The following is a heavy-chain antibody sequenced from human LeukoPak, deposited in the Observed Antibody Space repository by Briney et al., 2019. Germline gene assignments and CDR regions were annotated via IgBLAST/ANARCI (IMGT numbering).Heavy chain of an antibody. Sequence: ASVKVSCKASGYTFTGYYMHWVRQAPGQGLEWMGWINPNSGGTNYAQKFQGWVTMTRDTSISTAYMELSRLRSDDTAVYYCAREPVAGRGLGYYYGMDVWGQGTTVTVSS. CDR2: INPNSGGT. D-gene: IGHD4-23*01. CDR1: GYTFTGYY. J-gene: IGHJ6*02. CDR3: AREPVAGRGLGYYYGMDV. V-gene: IGHV1-2*04.